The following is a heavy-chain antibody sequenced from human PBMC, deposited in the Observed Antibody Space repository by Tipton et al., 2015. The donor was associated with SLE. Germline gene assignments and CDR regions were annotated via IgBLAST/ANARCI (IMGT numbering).Heavy chain of an antibody. CDR3: ARWGVLTGYYFYFDY. CDR1: GYTFTSYD. CDR2: MNPNSGNT. V-gene: IGHV1-8*01. D-gene: IGHD3-9*01. J-gene: IGHJ4*02. Sequence: QSGAEVKKPGASVKVSCKASGYTFTSYDINWVRQATGQGLEWMGWMNPNSGNTGYAQKFQGRVPMTRNTSISTAYMELSSLRSEDIAVYYGARWGVLTGYYFYFDYWGQGTLVTVSS.